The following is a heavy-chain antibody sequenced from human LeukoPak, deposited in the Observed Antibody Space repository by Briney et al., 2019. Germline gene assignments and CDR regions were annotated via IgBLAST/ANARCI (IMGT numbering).Heavy chain of an antibody. D-gene: IGHD1-26*01. CDR2: IYYSGST. J-gene: IGHJ4*02. V-gene: IGHV4-59*01. CDR1: GGSISSNY. CDR3: ARALSGSYSQLDY. Sequence: SETLSLTRTVPGGSISSNYWSWIRQPPGKGLEWIGYIYYSGSTNYNPSLKSRVTISVDTSKNQFSLKLRSVTAADTAVYYCARALSGSYSQLDYWGQGTLVTVSS.